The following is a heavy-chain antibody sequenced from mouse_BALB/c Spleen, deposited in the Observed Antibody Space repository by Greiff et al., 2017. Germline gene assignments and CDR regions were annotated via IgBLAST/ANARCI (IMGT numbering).Heavy chain of an antibody. Sequence: QVQLKESGAELMKPGASVKISCKATGYTFSSYWIEWVKQRPGHGLEWIGEILPGSGSTNYNEKFKGKATFTADTSSNTAYMQLSSLTSEDSAVYYCARRGLLRFFDYWGQGTTLTVSS. D-gene: IGHD2-3*01. CDR3: ARRGLLRFFDY. CDR1: GYTFSSYW. J-gene: IGHJ2*01. V-gene: IGHV1-9*01. CDR2: ILPGSGST.